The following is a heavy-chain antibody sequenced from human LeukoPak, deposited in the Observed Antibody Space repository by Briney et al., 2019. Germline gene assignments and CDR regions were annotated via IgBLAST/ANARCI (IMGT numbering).Heavy chain of an antibody. Sequence: SETLSLTCAVYGGSFSGYSWSWIRQPPGKGLEWIGEINHSGSTNYNPSLKSRVTISVDTSKNQFSLKLSSVTAADTAVYYCARDSRMYSSGWYPYWGQGTLVTVSS. CDR2: INHSGST. CDR1: GGSFSGYS. CDR3: ARDSRMYSSGWYPY. V-gene: IGHV4-34*01. J-gene: IGHJ4*02. D-gene: IGHD6-19*01.